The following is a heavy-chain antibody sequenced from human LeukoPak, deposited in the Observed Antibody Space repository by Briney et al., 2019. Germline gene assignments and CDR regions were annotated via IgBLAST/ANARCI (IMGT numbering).Heavy chain of an antibody. V-gene: IGHV5-51*01. CDR2: IYPGDSDT. J-gene: IGHJ4*02. D-gene: IGHD2-2*01. CDR3: AIYDPVPAAHQGYFDY. Sequence: GESLKISCKGSGYSFTSYWIGWVRQMPGKGLEWMGIIYPGDSDTRYSPSFQGQVTISADKSISTAYLQWSSLKASDTAMYYCAIYDPVPAAHQGYFDYWGQGTLVTVSS. CDR1: GYSFTSYW.